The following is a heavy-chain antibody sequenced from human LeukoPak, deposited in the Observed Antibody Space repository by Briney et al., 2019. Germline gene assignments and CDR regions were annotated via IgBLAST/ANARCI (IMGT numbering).Heavy chain of an antibody. D-gene: IGHD5-18*01. V-gene: IGHV4-59*01. CDR1: GGSISSYY. CDR3: ARPGVGSGRYGAFDI. J-gene: IGHJ3*02. Sequence: PSETLSLTCTVSGGSISSYYWTWIRQPPEKGLEWIGYIYYTGITSYNPSLKSRVTISVDTSKNQFSLKLSSVTVADTAVYYCARPGVGSGRYGAFDIWGQGTMVTVSS. CDR2: IYYTGIT.